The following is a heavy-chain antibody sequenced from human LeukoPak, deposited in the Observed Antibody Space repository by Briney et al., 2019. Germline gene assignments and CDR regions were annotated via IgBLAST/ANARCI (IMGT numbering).Heavy chain of an antibody. CDR2: IWYDGSNK. V-gene: IGHV3-33*01. D-gene: IGHD4-23*01. Sequence: PGRSLRLSCAASGFTFSNYGMHWVRQAPGKGLEWVALIWYDGSNKYYGDSVKGRFTISRDNSKNTLYLQLNSLRAEDTALYYCARDFPDYGGRMGYWGQGTLVTVSS. CDR1: GFTFSNYG. J-gene: IGHJ1*01. CDR3: ARDFPDYGGRMGY.